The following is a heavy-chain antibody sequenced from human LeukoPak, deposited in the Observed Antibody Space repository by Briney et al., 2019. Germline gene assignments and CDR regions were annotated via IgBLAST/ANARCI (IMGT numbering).Heavy chain of an antibody. CDR3: ARDRRRNVWFGELFLDY. Sequence: ASVKVSCKASGYTFTRYYIHWVRQAPGQGLEWMGIINPSGGSTSFTQKFQGGVTMARDTSTSTAYMELRSLRSDDTAVYYCARDRRRNVWFGELFLDYWGQGTLVTVSS. D-gene: IGHD3-10*01. CDR2: INPSGGST. V-gene: IGHV1-46*01. J-gene: IGHJ4*02. CDR1: GYTFTRYY.